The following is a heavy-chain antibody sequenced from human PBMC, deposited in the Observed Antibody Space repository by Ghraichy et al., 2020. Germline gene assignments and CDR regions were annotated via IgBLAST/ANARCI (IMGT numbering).Heavy chain of an antibody. J-gene: IGHJ3*02. CDR2: INAGNGNT. CDR3: ASPAPYYYDSSGYYYAYDAFDI. D-gene: IGHD3-22*01. V-gene: IGHV1-3*01. Sequence: ASVKVSCKASGYTFTSYAMHWVRQAPGQRLEWMGWINAGNGNTKYSQKFQGRVTITRDTSASTAYMELSSLRSEDTAVYYCASPAPYYYDSSGYYYAYDAFDIWGQGTMVTVSS. CDR1: GYTFTSYA.